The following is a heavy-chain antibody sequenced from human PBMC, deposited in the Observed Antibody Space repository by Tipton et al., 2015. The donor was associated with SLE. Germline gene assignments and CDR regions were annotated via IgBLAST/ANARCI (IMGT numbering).Heavy chain of an antibody. Sequence: TLSLTCAVSGYSISSGYYWGWIRQPPGKGLEWIGSIYYSGSTYYNPSLKSRVAISVDTSKNQFSLKLSSVTAADTAVYYCARATQAVAGGYFDYWGQGTLVTVSS. CDR3: ARATQAVAGGYFDY. CDR1: GYSISSGYY. J-gene: IGHJ4*02. CDR2: IYYSGST. D-gene: IGHD6-19*01. V-gene: IGHV4-38-2*01.